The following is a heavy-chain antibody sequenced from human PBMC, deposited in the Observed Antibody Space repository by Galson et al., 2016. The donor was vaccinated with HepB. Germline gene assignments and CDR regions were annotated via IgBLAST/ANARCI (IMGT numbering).Heavy chain of an antibody. D-gene: IGHD3-16*01. Sequence: SVKVSCKASGYTFTLYGMTWVRQAPGQGLEWMGRINTNTGNPTYAQDFRGRFVFSLDTSVSTAYLQITSLKLEDTATYYCARVDGGTVLHWGQGTLLTVSS. CDR3: ARVDGGTVLH. J-gene: IGHJ4*02. CDR1: GYTFTLYG. CDR2: INTNTGNP. V-gene: IGHV7-4-1*02.